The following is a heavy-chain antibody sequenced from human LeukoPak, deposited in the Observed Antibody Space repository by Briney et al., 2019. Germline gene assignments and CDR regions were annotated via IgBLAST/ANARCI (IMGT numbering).Heavy chain of an antibody. J-gene: IGHJ6*02. V-gene: IGHV3-21*01. CDR3: ARDHYDFWRGYFYGMDV. CDR2: ISSSSSYI. D-gene: IGHD3-3*01. CDR1: GFTFSSYS. Sequence: GGSLRLSCAASGFTFSSYSMNWVRQAPGKGLEWVSSISSSSSYIYYADSVKGRFTISRDNAKNSLYLQMNSLRAEDTAVYYCARDHYDFWRGYFYGMDVWGQGTTATVSS.